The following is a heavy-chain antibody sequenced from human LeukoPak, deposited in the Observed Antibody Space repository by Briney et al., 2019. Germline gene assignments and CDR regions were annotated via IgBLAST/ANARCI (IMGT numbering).Heavy chain of an antibody. Sequence: GGSLRLSCAASGFTFSSYAMSWVRQAPGKGLEWVSAISGSGGSTYYADSVQGRFTISRDNSKNTLYLQMNSLRTEDTAVYYCAKSVGANRYTGIDYWGQGTLVTVSS. CDR2: ISGSGGST. V-gene: IGHV3-23*01. J-gene: IGHJ4*02. D-gene: IGHD2-15*01. CDR3: AKSVGANRYTGIDY. CDR1: GFTFSSYA.